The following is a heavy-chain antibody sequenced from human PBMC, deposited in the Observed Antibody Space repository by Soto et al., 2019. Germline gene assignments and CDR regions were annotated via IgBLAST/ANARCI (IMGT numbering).Heavy chain of an antibody. Sequence: QVQLVESGGGVVQPGRSLRLSCAASGFTFSSYGMHWVRQAPGKGLEWVAVISYDGSNKYYADSVKGRFTISRDNSKNTLYLQMNSLRAEDTAVYYCAKDRARIAVAFLDYWGQGTLVTVSS. CDR1: GFTFSSYG. D-gene: IGHD6-19*01. J-gene: IGHJ4*02. CDR2: ISYDGSNK. CDR3: AKDRARIAVAFLDY. V-gene: IGHV3-30*18.